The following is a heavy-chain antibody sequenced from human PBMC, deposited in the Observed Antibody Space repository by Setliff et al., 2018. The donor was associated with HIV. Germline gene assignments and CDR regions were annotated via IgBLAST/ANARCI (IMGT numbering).Heavy chain of an antibody. V-gene: IGHV5-51*01. Sequence: GESLKISCKGSGYNFANYWIALVRQMPGKGLEWMGILYPDDSDTRYSPSFQGQVTISVDKSISTAYLQWSNLKASDSAIFYCARNHLNYASGNTKTSGAYYFDSWGQGTLVTVSS. J-gene: IGHJ4*02. CDR3: ARNHLNYASGNTKTSGAYYFDS. D-gene: IGHD3-10*01. CDR1: GYNFANYW. CDR2: LYPDDSDT.